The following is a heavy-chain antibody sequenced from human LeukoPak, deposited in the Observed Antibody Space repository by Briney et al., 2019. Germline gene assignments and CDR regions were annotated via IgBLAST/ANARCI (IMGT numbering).Heavy chain of an antibody. J-gene: IGHJ6*03. Sequence: ASVKVSCKASGGTFSSSAITWVRQAPGQGLEWMGWMNPNSGNTGYAQKFQGRATITRNTSISTAYMELSSLRSEDTAVYYCARGPGVGWLRLLKSTRYYMDVWGKGTTVTVSS. CDR2: MNPNSGNT. V-gene: IGHV1-8*03. CDR1: GGTFSSSA. CDR3: ARGPGVGWLRLLKSTRYYMDV. D-gene: IGHD5-12*01.